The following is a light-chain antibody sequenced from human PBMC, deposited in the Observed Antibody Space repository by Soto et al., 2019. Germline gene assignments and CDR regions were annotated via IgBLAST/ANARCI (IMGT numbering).Light chain of an antibody. CDR3: QQYNNLPPWT. CDR1: QSVSSN. V-gene: IGKV3-15*01. CDR2: GAS. Sequence: EIVMTQSPATLSVSPGERATLSCRASQSVSSNLAWYQQKPGQAPRLLIYGASTRATGIPARFSGSGSGTELTLTIGSLLSEDFAVYYCQQYNNLPPWTFGQGTKVEIK. J-gene: IGKJ1*01.